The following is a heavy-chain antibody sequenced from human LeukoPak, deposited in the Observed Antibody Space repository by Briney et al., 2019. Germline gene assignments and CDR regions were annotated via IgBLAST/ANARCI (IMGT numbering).Heavy chain of an antibody. CDR3: ARDSRGTAPWYFDV. J-gene: IGHJ2*01. V-gene: IGHV4-4*07. CDR2: INTIGST. D-gene: IGHD3-22*01. CDR1: GESISTFF. Sequence: PSEILFPTWPVFGFFSGESISTFFWSWVRQPARKGLEWLGRINTIGSTNYNPSLKSRVTISEDKSNNQLSLRLSSVTAADTAVYFCARDSRGTAPWYFDVWGRGTLVTVSS.